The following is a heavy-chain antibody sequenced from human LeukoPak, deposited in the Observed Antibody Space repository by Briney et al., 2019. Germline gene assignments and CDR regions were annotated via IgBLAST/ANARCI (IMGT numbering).Heavy chain of an antibody. J-gene: IGHJ4*02. CDR2: ISYDGSNK. CDR3: ARDWGLWFGELLQDY. V-gene: IGHV3-30-3*01. D-gene: IGHD3-10*01. CDR1: GFTFSSYA. Sequence: GGSLRLSCAASGFTFSSYAMHWVRQAPGKGLEWVAVISYDGSNKYYADSVKGRFTTSRDNSKNTLYLQMNSLRAEDTAVYYCARDWGLWFGELLQDYWGQGTLVTVSS.